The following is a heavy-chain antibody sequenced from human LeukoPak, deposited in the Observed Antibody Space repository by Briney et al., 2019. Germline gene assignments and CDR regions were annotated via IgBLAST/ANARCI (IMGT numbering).Heavy chain of an antibody. CDR3: ARSWSGCINYYYFYYMDV. CDR2: IYYSGST. J-gene: IGHJ6*03. Sequence: SETLSLTCTVSGGSISGYYWSWIRQPPGKGLEWIGYIYYSGSTNYNPSLKSRVTISVDTSKNQFSLKLSSVTAADTAVYYCARSWSGCINYYYFYYMDVWGKGTTVTVSS. CDR1: GGSISGYY. V-gene: IGHV4-59*01. D-gene: IGHD3-3*01.